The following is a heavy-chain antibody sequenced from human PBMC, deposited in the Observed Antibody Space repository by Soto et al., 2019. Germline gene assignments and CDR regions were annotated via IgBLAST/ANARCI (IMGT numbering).Heavy chain of an antibody. CDR2: INHSGST. CDR3: ARHRQVPRGAYGSGSLYYYGMDV. J-gene: IGHJ6*02. D-gene: IGHD3-10*01. Sequence: PSETLSLTCAVYGGSFSGYYWSWIRQPPGKGLEWIGEINHSGSTNYNPSLKSRVTIAVDTSKNQFSLKLSSVTAADTAVYYCARHRQVPRGAYGSGSLYYYGMDVWGQGTTVTVSS. CDR1: GGSFSGYY. V-gene: IGHV4-34*01.